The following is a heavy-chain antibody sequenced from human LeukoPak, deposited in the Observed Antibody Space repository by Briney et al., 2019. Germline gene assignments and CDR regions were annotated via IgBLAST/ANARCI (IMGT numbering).Heavy chain of an antibody. V-gene: IGHV3-23*01. CDR3: AKSWGYTKPYYNYMDV. D-gene: IGHD3-16*02. CDR2: IGYRGGSI. Sequence: GGSLRLSCAASGFTFSNYAMSWVRQAPGKGLEWVSIIGYRGGSIYYAYSVQGRFTISRDNSKNTLSLQMNGLRPEDTAVYYCAKSWGYTKPYYNYMDVWGKGTTVTVSS. CDR1: GFTFSNYA. J-gene: IGHJ6*03.